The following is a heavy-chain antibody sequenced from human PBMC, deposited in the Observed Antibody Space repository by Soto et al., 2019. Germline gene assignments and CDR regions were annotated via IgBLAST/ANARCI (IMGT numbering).Heavy chain of an antibody. CDR2: ITTDKGKT. Sequence: ASVKVSCKTSGYTFTSFGISWVRQAPGQGLEWMGWITTDKGKTNYAQKFQGRVTMTTDTSTSTAYMELRSLRSDDTAVYYCARDKITGLFDYWG. CDR1: GYTFTSFG. J-gene: IGHJ4*01. CDR3: ARDKITGLFDY. V-gene: IGHV1-18*01. D-gene: IGHD2-8*02.